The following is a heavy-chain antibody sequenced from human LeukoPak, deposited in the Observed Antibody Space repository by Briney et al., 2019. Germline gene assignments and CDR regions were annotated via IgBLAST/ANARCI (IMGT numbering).Heavy chain of an antibody. D-gene: IGHD2-2*01. CDR1: GYTFTTYY. J-gene: IGHJ4*02. CDR3: ARDCCGSTRRFDY. CDR2: INPSGGST. V-gene: IGHV1-46*01. Sequence: GASVKVSCKASGYTFTTYYIHWVRQAPGQGLEWMGIINPSGGIINPSGGSTTYAQKFQGRLTLTRDTPTSTVYMELSSLRYEDTAVYYCARDCCGSTRRFDYWGQGTLVTVSS.